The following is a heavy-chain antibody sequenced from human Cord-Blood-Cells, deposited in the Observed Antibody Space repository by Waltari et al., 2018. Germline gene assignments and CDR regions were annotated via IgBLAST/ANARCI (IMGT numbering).Heavy chain of an antibody. CDR1: GGSISSRSYY. V-gene: IGHV4-39*01. D-gene: IGHD6-19*01. J-gene: IGHJ3*02. CDR2: IYYSGST. Sequence: QLQLQESGPGLVKPSETLSLTCTVSGGSISSRSYYWGWIRQPPGKGLEWIGSIYYSGSTYYNPSLKSRVTISVDTSKNQFSLKLSSVTAADTAVYYCARQSSSGYAFDIWGQGTMVTVSS. CDR3: ARQSSSGYAFDI.